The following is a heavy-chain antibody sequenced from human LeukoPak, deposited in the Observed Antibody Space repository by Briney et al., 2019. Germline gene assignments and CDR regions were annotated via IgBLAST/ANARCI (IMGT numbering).Heavy chain of an antibody. CDR3: AKDGYDSSGYYDY. CDR2: ISYDGSNK. J-gene: IGHJ4*01. CDR1: GFTFSSYG. D-gene: IGHD3-22*01. Sequence: GGSLRLSCAASGFTFSSYGMHWVRPTPGKGLEWVAVISYDGSNKYYADSVKGRFTISRDNSKNTLYLQMNSLRAEDTAVYYCAKDGYDSSGYYDYWGQGTLVTVSS. V-gene: IGHV3-30*18.